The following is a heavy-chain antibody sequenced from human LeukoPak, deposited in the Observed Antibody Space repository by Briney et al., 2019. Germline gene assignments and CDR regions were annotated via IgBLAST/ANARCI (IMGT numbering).Heavy chain of an antibody. Sequence: ASVKASCSPSGYILTNYGIYWVRQAPGQGLEWMGWINNYNVETDYAQNFQGRVTMTTDTSTSTAYMDLRSLTSDDTAVYYCARGRLGVSGYKDYLDYWGQGTLVTVSS. CDR3: ARGRLGVSGYKDYLDY. CDR1: GYILTNYG. D-gene: IGHD5-12*01. V-gene: IGHV1-18*01. CDR2: INNYNVET. J-gene: IGHJ4*02.